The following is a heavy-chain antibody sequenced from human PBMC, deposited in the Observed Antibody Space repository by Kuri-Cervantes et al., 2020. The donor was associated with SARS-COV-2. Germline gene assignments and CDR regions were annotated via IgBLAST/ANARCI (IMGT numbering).Heavy chain of an antibody. V-gene: IGHV3-30*18. Sequence: GESLKISCAASGFTFSSYGMHWVRQAPGKGLEWVAVISYDGSNKYYADSVKGRFTISRDNSKNTLYLQMNSLRAEDTAVYYCANSRGGSYHDAFDILGQGTTVTVSS. J-gene: IGHJ3*02. CDR3: ANSRGGSYHDAFDI. CDR1: GFTFSSYG. D-gene: IGHD1-26*01. CDR2: ISYDGSNK.